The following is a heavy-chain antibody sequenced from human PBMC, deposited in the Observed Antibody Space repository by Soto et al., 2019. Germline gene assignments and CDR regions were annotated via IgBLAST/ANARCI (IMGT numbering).Heavy chain of an antibody. CDR2: INAGNGNT. Sequence: ASVKVSCKASGYTFTSYAMHWVRQAPGQRLEWMGWINAGNGNTKYSQKFQGRVTITRDTSASTAYMELSSLRSEDTAVYYCARGYYYGSGSYYMLGAVGYYYYMDVWGKGTTVTVSS. V-gene: IGHV1-3*01. D-gene: IGHD3-10*01. CDR1: GYTFTSYA. J-gene: IGHJ6*03. CDR3: ARGYYYGSGSYYMLGAVGYYYYMDV.